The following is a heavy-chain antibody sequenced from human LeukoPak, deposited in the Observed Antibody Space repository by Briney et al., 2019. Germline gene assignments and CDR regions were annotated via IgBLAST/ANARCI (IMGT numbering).Heavy chain of an antibody. CDR2: MNPNSGNT. CDR1: GYTFTSYD. CDR3: ARTRKGVRGGGDYYYYYMDV. J-gene: IGHJ6*03. V-gene: IGHV1-8*01. D-gene: IGHD3-10*01. Sequence: ASVKVSCKASGYTFTSYDINWVRQATGQGLEWMGWMNPNSGNTGYAQKFQGRVTMTRNTSISTAYMELSSLRSEDTAVYYCARTRKGVRGGGDYYYYYMDVWGKGTTVTVSS.